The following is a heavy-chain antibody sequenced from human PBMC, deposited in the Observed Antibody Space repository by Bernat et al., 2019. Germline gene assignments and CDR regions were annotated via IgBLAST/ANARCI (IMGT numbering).Heavy chain of an antibody. CDR3: AREDTAMVTLDYYYGMDV. D-gene: IGHD5-18*01. Sequence: EVQLVESGGGLVKSGGSLRLSCAASGFTFSSYSMNWVRQAPGKGLEWVSSISSSSSYIYYADSVKGRFTISRDNAKNSLYLQMNSLRAEDTAVYYCAREDTAMVTLDYYYGMDVWGQGTTVTVSS. CDR2: ISSSSSYI. CDR1: GFTFSSYS. J-gene: IGHJ6*02. V-gene: IGHV3-21*01.